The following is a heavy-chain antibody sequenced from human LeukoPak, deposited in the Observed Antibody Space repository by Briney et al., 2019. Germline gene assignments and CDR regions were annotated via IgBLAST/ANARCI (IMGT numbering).Heavy chain of an antibody. V-gene: IGHV4-39*01. CDR2: IYYYGST. D-gene: IGHD2-15*01. CDR1: GGSISSYY. Sequence: SETLSLTCTVSGGSISSYYWGWIRQPPGKGLEWIGSIYYYGSTYYNPSLKSRVTISVDTSKNQLSLKLSSVTAADTAVYYCARHSSGAGCYSPFDYWGQGTLVTVSS. CDR3: ARHSSGAGCYSPFDY. J-gene: IGHJ4*02.